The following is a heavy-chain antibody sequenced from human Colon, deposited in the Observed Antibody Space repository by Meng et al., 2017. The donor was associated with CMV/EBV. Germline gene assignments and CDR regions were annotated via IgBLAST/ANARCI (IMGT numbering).Heavy chain of an antibody. J-gene: IGHJ4*02. V-gene: IGHV6-1*01. D-gene: IGHD6-19*01. CDR2: IYYRSRWLD. Sequence: QIPSLLRDILWDTVPCTTVGWNWIRQSPSRGLEWLGRIYYRSRWLDDYAQSVKSRISINVDTSKNQFTLQLDSVTPDDTAVYYCARRHTSGWYYFDSWGQGTLVTVSS. CDR3: ARRHTSGWYYFDS. CDR1: WDTVPCTTVG.